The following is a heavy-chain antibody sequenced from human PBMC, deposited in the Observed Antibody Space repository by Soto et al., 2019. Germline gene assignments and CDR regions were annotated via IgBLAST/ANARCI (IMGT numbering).Heavy chain of an antibody. Sequence: QVQLVQSGAEVKKPGASVKVSCKASGYTFTGYYMHWVRQAPGQGLEWMGWINPNSGGTNYAQKFQGWVTMTRDTSISTSYMELSRLRSDDTAVYYCARAPLSVSTYYFDYWGQGTLVTFSS. CDR2: INPNSGGT. CDR3: ARAPLSVSTYYFDY. CDR1: GYTFTGYY. V-gene: IGHV1-2*04. J-gene: IGHJ4*02. D-gene: IGHD1-1*01.